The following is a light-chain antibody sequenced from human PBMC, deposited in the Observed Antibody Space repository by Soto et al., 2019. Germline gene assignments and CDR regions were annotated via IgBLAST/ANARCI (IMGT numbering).Light chain of an antibody. J-gene: IGLJ3*02. Sequence: QSVLTQPASVSGSPGQSITISCTGTSSDVGSYNLVSWYQQHPGNAPKLMIYEGNKRPSGVSNRFSGSKSANTASLTISGLQAEDEANYYCCSSAGSSTFWVFGGGTKVTVL. CDR3: CSSAGSSTFWV. V-gene: IGLV2-23*03. CDR1: SSDVGSYNL. CDR2: EGN.